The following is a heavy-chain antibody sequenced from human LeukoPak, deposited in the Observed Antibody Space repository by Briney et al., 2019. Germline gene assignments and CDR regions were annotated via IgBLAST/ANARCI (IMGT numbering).Heavy chain of an antibody. Sequence: GESLKISCKGSGYSFTSYWISWVRQMPGKGLEWMGRIDPSDSYTNYSPSFQGHVTISADKSISTAYLQWSSLKASDTAMYYCARTNYYDSSGYLSPVDYWGQGTLVTVSS. CDR3: ARTNYYDSSGYLSPVDY. J-gene: IGHJ4*02. D-gene: IGHD3-22*01. CDR1: GYSFTSYW. V-gene: IGHV5-10-1*01. CDR2: IDPSDSYT.